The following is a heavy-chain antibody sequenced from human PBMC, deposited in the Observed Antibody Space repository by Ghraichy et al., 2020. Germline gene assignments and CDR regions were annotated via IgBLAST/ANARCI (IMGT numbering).Heavy chain of an antibody. CDR1: GSTFNGYA. CDR3: AIYSGYYSPFYY. CDR2: IIGSGGST. J-gene: IGHJ4*02. Sequence: GSLILSCAASGSTFNGYAMSWVRQAPGKGLEWVSGIIGSGGSTYYADSVKGRFTISRDNAKNTLYLQMNSLRAEDTAVYYCAIYSGYYSPFYYWGQGNLVTV. V-gene: IGHV3-23*01. D-gene: IGHD5-12*01.